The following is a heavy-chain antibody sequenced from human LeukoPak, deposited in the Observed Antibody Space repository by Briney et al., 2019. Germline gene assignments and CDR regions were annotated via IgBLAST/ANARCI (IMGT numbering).Heavy chain of an antibody. J-gene: IGHJ3*02. V-gene: IGHV4-30-2*01. CDR3: ARDSVTTDAFDI. CDR1: GGSVSSGGYS. D-gene: IGHD4-17*01. Sequence: PSQTLTLTCAVSGGSVSSGGYSWSWIRQPPGKGLEWIGCIYHSGSTYYNPSLKSRVTISVDRSKNQFSLELSSVTAADTAVYYCARDSVTTDAFDIWGQGTMVTVSS. CDR2: IYHSGST.